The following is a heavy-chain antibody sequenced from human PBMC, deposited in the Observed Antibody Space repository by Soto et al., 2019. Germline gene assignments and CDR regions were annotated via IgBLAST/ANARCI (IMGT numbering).Heavy chain of an antibody. CDR3: ARVSGIPYYYYGMDV. Sequence: QVQLVQSGAEVKKPGASVKVSCKASGYTFTSYGISWVRQAPGQGLEWMGWISAYNGNTNYAQKLQGRVTMTTDTSTSTAYMELRRLRSDDTAVYYCARVSGIPYYYYGMDVWGQGTTVTVSS. CDR2: ISAYNGNT. D-gene: IGHD1-20*01. CDR1: GYTFTSYG. J-gene: IGHJ6*02. V-gene: IGHV1-18*01.